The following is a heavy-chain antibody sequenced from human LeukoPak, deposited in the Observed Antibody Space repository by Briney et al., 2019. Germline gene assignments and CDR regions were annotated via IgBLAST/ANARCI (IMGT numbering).Heavy chain of an antibody. V-gene: IGHV1-2*02. CDR2: INPNSGGT. Sequence: VASVKVSCKASGYTFTGYYMHWVRQAPGQGLEWMGWINPNSGGTNYAQKFQGRVTMTRDTSISTAYMELSRLRSDDTAVYYCARDLYYYDSSGYPRFDIWGQGTMVTVSS. CDR1: GYTFTGYY. CDR3: ARDLYYYDSSGYPRFDI. D-gene: IGHD3-22*01. J-gene: IGHJ3*02.